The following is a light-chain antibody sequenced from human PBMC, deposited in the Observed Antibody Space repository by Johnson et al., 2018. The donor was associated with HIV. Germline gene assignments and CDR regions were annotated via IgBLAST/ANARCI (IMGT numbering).Light chain of an antibody. CDR3: GTWDSSLSAGGV. V-gene: IGLV1-51*02. CDR1: SSNIGKNY. J-gene: IGLJ1*01. Sequence: VLTQPPSVSAAPGQKVTISCSGSSSNIGKNYVSWYQQLPGTAPKVLIYENNKRPSGIPDRFSGSKSGASATLGITGLQTGDEADYYCGTWDSSLSAGGVFGTGTKVTVL. CDR2: ENN.